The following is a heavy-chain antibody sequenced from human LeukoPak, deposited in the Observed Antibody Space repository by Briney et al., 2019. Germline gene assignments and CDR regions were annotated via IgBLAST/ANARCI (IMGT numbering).Heavy chain of an antibody. CDR3: AREVTYYYDSSGYHYDAFDI. V-gene: IGHV1-2*02. D-gene: IGHD3-22*01. J-gene: IGHJ3*02. CDR2: INPNSGGT. CDR1: GYTFTGYY. Sequence: ASVKVSCKASGYTFTGYYMHWVRQAPGQGLEWMGWINPNSGGTNYAQKFQGRVTMTRDTSISTAYMELSRLRSDDTAVYYCAREVTYYYDSSGYHYDAFDIWSQGTMVTVSS.